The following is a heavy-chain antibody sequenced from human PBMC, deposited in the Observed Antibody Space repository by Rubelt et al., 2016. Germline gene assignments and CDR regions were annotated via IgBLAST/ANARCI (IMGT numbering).Heavy chain of an antibody. J-gene: IGHJ3*02. CDR2: ISWNSGSI. D-gene: IGHD6-13*01. CDR3: AKVLLYSSWSAFDI. V-gene: IGHV3-9*01. Sequence: EVQLVESGGGLVQPGRSLRLSCAASGFTFDDYAMHWVRQAPGKGLEWVSGISWNSGSIGYADSVKGRFTISRDNAKNSLYLQMNSLRAWDTALDYRAKVLLYSSWSAFDIWGQGTMVTVAS. CDR1: GFTFDDYA.